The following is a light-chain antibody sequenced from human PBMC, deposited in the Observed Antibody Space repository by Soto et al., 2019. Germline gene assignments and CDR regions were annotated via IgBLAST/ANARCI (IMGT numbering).Light chain of an antibody. V-gene: IGLV2-8*01. J-gene: IGLJ1*01. CDR3: SSFAAFNNRYV. CDR1: SSDVGGYNF. CDR2: EVN. Sequence: QSALTQPPSASGSPGQSVTISCTGTSSDVGGYNFVSWYQQHPGKAPKLIIYEVNKRPSGVPDRFSGSKSGNTASLTVSGLQAEDEANYCSSFAAFNNRYVFGTGTKVTVL.